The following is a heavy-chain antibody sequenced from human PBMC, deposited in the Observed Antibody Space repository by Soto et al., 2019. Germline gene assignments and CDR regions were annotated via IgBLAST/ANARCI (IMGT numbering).Heavy chain of an antibody. CDR3: AKERAQYFEDYYYYGMDV. J-gene: IGHJ6*02. V-gene: IGHV3-30*18. Sequence: SLRLSCAASGFTFSSYGMHWVRQAPGKGLEWVAVISYDGSNKYYADSVKGRFTISRDNSKNTLYLQMNSLRAEDTAVYYCAKERAQYFEDYYYYGMDVWGQGTTVTVSS. D-gene: IGHD3-9*01. CDR1: GFTFSSYG. CDR2: ISYDGSNK.